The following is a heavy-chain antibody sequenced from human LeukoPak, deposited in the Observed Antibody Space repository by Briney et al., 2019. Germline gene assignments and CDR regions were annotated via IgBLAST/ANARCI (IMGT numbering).Heavy chain of an antibody. D-gene: IGHD3-3*01. J-gene: IGHJ5*02. CDR1: GGTSSICA. CDR2: IIPIFGTA. Sequence: SVKVSCTASGGTSSICAISWVRQAPGQGREWMGGIIPIFGTANYAQKFQGRVTITADESTSTAYMELSSLRSEDTAVYYCARDTGGITIFGVVIRWFDPWGQGTLVTVSS. CDR3: ARDTGGITIFGVVIRWFDP. V-gene: IGHV1-69*01.